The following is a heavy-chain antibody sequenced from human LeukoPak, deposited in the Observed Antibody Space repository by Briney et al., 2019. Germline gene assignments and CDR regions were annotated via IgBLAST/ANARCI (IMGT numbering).Heavy chain of an antibody. V-gene: IGHV5-10-1*01. CDR2: IDPSDSYT. CDR3: ANSRFDP. D-gene: IGHD2-21*01. J-gene: IGHJ5*02. CDR1: GCNFISYW. Sequence: GESLKISCKGSGCNFISYWISWVRQMPGKGLEWMGRIDPSDSYTKYSPSFEGHVTISADKSISTAYLQWSNLKASDTAVYYCANSRFDPWGQGTLVTVSS.